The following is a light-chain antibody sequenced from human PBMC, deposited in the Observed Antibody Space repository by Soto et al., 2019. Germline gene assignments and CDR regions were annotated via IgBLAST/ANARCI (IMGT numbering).Light chain of an antibody. CDR3: QQYGSSRT. CDR1: QSVSSSY. CDR2: GAS. J-gene: IGKJ1*01. Sequence: MVLTQSPGNMSLSPGERATLSCRASQSVSSSYLAWYQQKPGQAPRLLIYGASSRATGIPDRFSGSGSGTDFTLTISRLEPEDFAVYYCQQYGSSRTFGQGAKVDIK. V-gene: IGKV3-20*01.